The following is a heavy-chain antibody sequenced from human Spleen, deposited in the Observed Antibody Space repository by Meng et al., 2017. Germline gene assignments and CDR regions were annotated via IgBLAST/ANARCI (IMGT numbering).Heavy chain of an antibody. D-gene: IGHD5-18*01. CDR2: IYASGST. Sequence: SETLSLTCTVSGGSIGNNYWSWIRQPAGKGLEWIGRIYASGSTNYNPSLKSRVTISVDTSKNQFSLKLSSVTAADTAVYYCARGEGRQQLIRRPRFDPWGQGTLVTVSS. CDR3: ARGEGRQQLIRRPRFDP. CDR1: GGSIGNNY. V-gene: IGHV4-4*07. J-gene: IGHJ5*02.